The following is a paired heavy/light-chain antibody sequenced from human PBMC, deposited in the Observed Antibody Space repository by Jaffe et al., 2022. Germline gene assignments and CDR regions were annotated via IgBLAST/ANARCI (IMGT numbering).Heavy chain of an antibody. CDR3: VRNTNSEYSHDRGEGYNFDY. D-gene: IGHD4-4*01. CDR1: GASITSSHW. Sequence: QVRLEESGPGLVKSSETLSLTCAVTGASITSSHWWTWIRQPPGKGLEWIGEIYHSGSTNYNPSLKNRVTISVDKSNNQFSLKLTSVTAADTAIYYCVRNTNSEYSHDRGEGYNFDYWGQGTVVNVSS. CDR2: IYHSGST. J-gene: IGHJ4*02. V-gene: IGHV4-4*02.
Light chain of an antibody. CDR3: AAWDDSLNGYV. CDR2: SSD. J-gene: IGLJ1*01. V-gene: IGLV1-44*01. Sequence: QSVLTQPPSASETPGQRVTISCSGSRSNIGSNNVNWYQQFPGTAPKLLIFSSDRRPSGVPDRFSGSRSGTSASLAIGGLQSEDEADYYCAAWDDSLNGYVFGSGTKVTVL. CDR1: RSNIGSNN.